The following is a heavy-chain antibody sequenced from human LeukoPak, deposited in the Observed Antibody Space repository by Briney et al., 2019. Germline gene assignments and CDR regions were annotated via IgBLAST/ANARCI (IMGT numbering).Heavy chain of an antibody. CDR1: GFSLRAYD. CDR2: INGGGDIM. J-gene: IGHJ3*02. Sequence: GGSLRLSCAASGFSLRAYDLIWARQAPGKGLDWVSIINGGGDIMMYEDSVKGRFTISRDNSKNTFYLQMNSLRVEDTAVYYCAMRDRGYGLDIWGQGTMVTVSS. D-gene: IGHD3-10*01. V-gene: IGHV3-23*01. CDR3: AMRDRGYGLDI.